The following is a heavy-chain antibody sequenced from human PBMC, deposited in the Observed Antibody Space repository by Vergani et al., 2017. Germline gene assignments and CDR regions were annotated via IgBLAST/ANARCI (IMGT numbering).Heavy chain of an antibody. Sequence: QVQLVQSGAEVKKPGASVKVSCKVSGYTLTELSMHWLRQAPGKGLEWMGGFDPEDGETIYAQKFQGRVTMTEDTSTDTAYMELSSLRSEDTAVYYCATGGWYDYGGNGETVGAFDIWGQGTMVTVSS. CDR2: FDPEDGET. J-gene: IGHJ3*02. V-gene: IGHV1-24*01. D-gene: IGHD4-23*01. CDR1: GYTLTELS. CDR3: ATGGWYDYGGNGETVGAFDI.